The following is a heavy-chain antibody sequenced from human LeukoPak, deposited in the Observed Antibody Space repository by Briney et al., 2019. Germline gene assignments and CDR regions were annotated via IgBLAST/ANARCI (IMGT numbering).Heavy chain of an antibody. CDR3: AREGYTGYYFDY. CDR1: GGSISSSNW. CDR2: IYHSGST. V-gene: IGHV4-4*02. J-gene: IGHJ4*02. Sequence: SETLSLTCAVSGGSISSSNWWSWVRQPPGKGLEWIGEIYHSGSTNYNPSLKSRVTISVDTSKNQFSLKLSSVTAADTAVYYCAREGYTGYYFDYWGQGTLVTVSS. D-gene: IGHD6-13*01.